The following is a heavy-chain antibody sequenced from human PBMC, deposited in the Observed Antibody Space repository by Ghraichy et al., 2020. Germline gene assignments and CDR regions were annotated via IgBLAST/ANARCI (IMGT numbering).Heavy chain of an antibody. D-gene: IGHD4-23*01. CDR1: GFNFSDYG. CDR2: IIGVGSTT. Sequence: GESLNISCVASGFNFSDYGMNWVRQAPGKGLEWLSYIIGVGSTTFYADSVKGRFSISRDNAKNSLYLQMNSLRDDDTAVYYCARERGGNSLRKRPDAFDIWGRGTVVTVSS. J-gene: IGHJ3*02. CDR3: ARERGGNSLRKRPDAFDI. V-gene: IGHV3-48*02.